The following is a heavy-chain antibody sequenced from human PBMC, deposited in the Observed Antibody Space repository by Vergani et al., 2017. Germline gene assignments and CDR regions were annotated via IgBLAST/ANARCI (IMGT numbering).Heavy chain of an antibody. CDR3: ARRSGSYYADY. J-gene: IGHJ4*02. CDR1: GGSISSYY. V-gene: IGHV4-59*08. CDR2: IYYSGST. D-gene: IGHD1-26*01. Sequence: QVQLQESGPGLVKPSETLSLTCTVSGGSISSYYWSWIRQPPGKGLEWIGYIYYSGSTNYNPSLKSLVTISVDTSKNQFSLKLSSVTAADTAVYYCARRSGSYYADYWGQGTLVTVSS.